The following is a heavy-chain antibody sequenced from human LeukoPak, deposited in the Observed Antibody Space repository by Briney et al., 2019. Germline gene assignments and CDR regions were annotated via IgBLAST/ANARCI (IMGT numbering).Heavy chain of an antibody. Sequence: SETLSLTCSVSGDSITYFYWSWIRQAARKGLEWIGRFSSSGSTDYNASLKSRVTISVDTSKNQFSLKLSSVTAADTAVYYCARESITIFGVVIDYWGQGTLVTVSS. CDR1: GDSITYFY. CDR2: FSSSGST. D-gene: IGHD3-3*01. CDR3: ARESITIFGVVIDY. V-gene: IGHV4-4*07. J-gene: IGHJ4*02.